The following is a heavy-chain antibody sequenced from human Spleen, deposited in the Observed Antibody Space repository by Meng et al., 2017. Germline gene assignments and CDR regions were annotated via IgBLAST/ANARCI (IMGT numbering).Heavy chain of an antibody. D-gene: IGHD3-10*01. J-gene: IGHJ3*01. V-gene: IGHV3-66*02. CDR3: ATGGHYYGT. CDR2: IYGDGST. CDR1: GFTVSGGY. Sequence: EELLVQSGGDLVQPGGSLRLSCAASGFTVSGGYMSWVRQAPGKGLEWVSAIYGDGSTYYADSVKGRFTISPDTSKNTLFLHMNSLRPEDTALYYCATGGHYYGTWGQGTMVTVSS.